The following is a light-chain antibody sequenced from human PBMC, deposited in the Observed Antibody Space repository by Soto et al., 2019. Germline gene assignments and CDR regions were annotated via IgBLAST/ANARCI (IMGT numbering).Light chain of an antibody. CDR3: CSYEGTYTSFV. Sequence: QSALTQPRSVSGSPGQSVTISCTGSSSDTGGYNYVSWYQQQPGKAPKLLIYDVTIRTSGVSARFSGSKSGNTASLTISGLQAEDDADYFCCSYEGTYTSFVFGTGTKVTVL. V-gene: IGLV2-11*01. J-gene: IGLJ1*01. CDR1: SSDTGGYNY. CDR2: DVT.